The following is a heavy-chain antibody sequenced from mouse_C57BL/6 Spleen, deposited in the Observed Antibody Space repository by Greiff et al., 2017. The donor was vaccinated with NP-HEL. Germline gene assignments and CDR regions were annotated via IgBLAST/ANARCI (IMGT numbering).Heavy chain of an antibody. Sequence: QVQLQQSGAELVRPGASVKMSCKASGYTFTSYNMHWVKQTPRRGLEWIGAIYPGNGDTSYNQKFKGKATLTVDKSSSTAYMQLSSLTSEDSAVYFCARDYGSSYYAMDYWGQGTSVTVSS. D-gene: IGHD1-1*01. CDR1: GYTFTSYN. J-gene: IGHJ4*01. CDR2: IYPGNGDT. V-gene: IGHV1-12*01. CDR3: ARDYGSSYYAMDY.